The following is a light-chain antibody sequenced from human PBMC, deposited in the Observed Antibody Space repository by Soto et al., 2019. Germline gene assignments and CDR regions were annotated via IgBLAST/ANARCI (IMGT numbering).Light chain of an antibody. CDR1: QSLLHSDGYNY. CDR3: RQALQTPLT. Sequence: DIVMTQSPLSLPVTPGEPASISCRSSQSLLHSDGYNYLDWFVQRPGQSPQLLIYLGSSRASGVPDRFSGSGSGTDFTLKISRVEAEDVGVYYCRQALQTPLTFGGGTKVDIK. V-gene: IGKV2-28*01. J-gene: IGKJ4*01. CDR2: LGS.